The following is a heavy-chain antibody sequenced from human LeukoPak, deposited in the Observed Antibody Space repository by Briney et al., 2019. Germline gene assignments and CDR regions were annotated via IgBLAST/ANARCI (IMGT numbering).Heavy chain of an antibody. CDR3: ARGGDCYKWYYFDY. CDR2: INPNSGGT. CDR1: GYTFTGYY. Sequence: ASVKVSCTASGYTFTGYYMHWVRQAPGQGLEWMGWINPNSGGTKYAQKFQGRVTMTRDTSISTVYMELSSLRSDDTAMYYCARGGDCYKWYYFDYWGQGTLVTVSS. D-gene: IGHD2-21*02. J-gene: IGHJ4*02. V-gene: IGHV1-2*02.